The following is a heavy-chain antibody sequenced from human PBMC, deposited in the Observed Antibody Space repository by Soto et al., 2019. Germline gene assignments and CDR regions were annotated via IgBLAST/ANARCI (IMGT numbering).Heavy chain of an antibody. CDR2: ISGSGGST. D-gene: IGHD3-22*01. CDR3: AKDKRPTTNYYDSSGYLY. V-gene: IGHV3-23*01. CDR1: GFTFSSYA. Sequence: EVQLLESRGGLVQPGGSLRLSCAASGFTFSSYAMSWVRQAPGKGLEWVSAISGSGGSTYYADSVKGRFTISRDNSKNTLYLQMNSLRAEDTAVYYCAKDKRPTTNYYDSSGYLYWGQGTLVTVSS. J-gene: IGHJ4*02.